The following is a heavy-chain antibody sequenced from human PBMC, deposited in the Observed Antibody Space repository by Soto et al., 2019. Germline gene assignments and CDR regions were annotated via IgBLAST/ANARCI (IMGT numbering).Heavy chain of an antibody. J-gene: IGHJ4*02. V-gene: IGHV3-30-3*01. CDR3: ARDGVLVGATLYYFDY. D-gene: IGHD1-26*01. Sequence: WGSLRLSCAASGFTFSSYAMHWVRQAPGKGLEWVAVISYDGSNKYYADSVKGRFTISRDNSKNTLYLQMNSLRAEDTAVYYCARDGVLVGATLYYFDYWGQGTLVTVSS. CDR2: ISYDGSNK. CDR1: GFTFSSYA.